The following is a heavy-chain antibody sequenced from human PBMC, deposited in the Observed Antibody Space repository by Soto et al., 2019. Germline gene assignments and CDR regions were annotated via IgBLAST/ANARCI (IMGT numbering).Heavy chain of an antibody. J-gene: IGHJ4*02. D-gene: IGHD2-15*01. CDR2: ISYDGFNQ. CDR1: GFTFSSYG. Sequence: QVQLVESGGGVVQPGRSLRLSCVTSGFTFSSYGMHWVRQAPGKGLEWVAVISYDGFNQYYADAMKGRFTISRDNSKNTPYLEMNSLRAEDTAVYYCARSVGGSSYFVSDYWGQGTLVTVSS. V-gene: IGHV3-30*03. CDR3: ARSVGGSSYFVSDY.